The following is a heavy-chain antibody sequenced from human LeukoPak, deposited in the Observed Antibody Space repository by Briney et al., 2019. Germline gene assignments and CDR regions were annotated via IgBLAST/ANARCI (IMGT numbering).Heavy chain of an antibody. CDR3: ARGIGSGYDLFDWYSDL. D-gene: IGHD5-12*01. V-gene: IGHV1-8*02. CDR1: GYTFTSYD. Sequence: GASVKVSCKASGYTFTSYDINWVRQATGQGLEWMGWMNPNSGNTGYAQKLQGRVTMTTDTSTSTAYMELRSLRSDDTAVYYCARGIGSGYDLFDWYSDLWGRGTLVTVSS. J-gene: IGHJ2*01. CDR2: MNPNSGNT.